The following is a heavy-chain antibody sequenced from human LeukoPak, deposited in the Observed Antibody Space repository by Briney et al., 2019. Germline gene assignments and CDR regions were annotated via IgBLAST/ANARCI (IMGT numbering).Heavy chain of an antibody. CDR1: GFTFITYW. Sequence: PGGSLRLSCAASGFTFITYWMHWVRQAPGKGLVWVSRNGSTTSYADSVKGRFTISRDNSKDTLYLQMNSLRAEDTAVYYCAKGHGGYYYMDVWGKGTTVTVSS. V-gene: IGHV3-74*01. CDR3: AKGHGGYYYMDV. D-gene: IGHD6-13*01. J-gene: IGHJ6*03. CDR2: NGSTT.